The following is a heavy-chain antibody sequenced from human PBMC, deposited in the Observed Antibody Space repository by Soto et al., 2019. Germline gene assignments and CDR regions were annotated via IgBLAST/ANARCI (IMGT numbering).Heavy chain of an antibody. CDR2: IYYTGNT. CDR1: GGSVSSGSYY. D-gene: IGHD6-19*01. CDR3: AGYTDGWTNDY. Sequence: SETLSLTCTVSGGSVSSGSYYWSWIRQHPGRGLEWIGYIYYTGNTYYNPSLKSRLAISRDTSKNQFSLLLTSVTAADTAVYFCAGYTDGWTNDYWGQGTLVTVSS. V-gene: IGHV4-30-4*08. J-gene: IGHJ4*02.